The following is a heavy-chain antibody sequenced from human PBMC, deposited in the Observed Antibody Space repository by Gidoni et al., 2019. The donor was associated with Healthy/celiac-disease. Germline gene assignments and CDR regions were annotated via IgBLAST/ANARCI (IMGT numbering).Heavy chain of an antibody. CDR3: ARVLWFGELRWFDP. J-gene: IGHJ5*02. Sequence: QVQLQESGPGVVKPSGTLSLTCAVSGGSFSSSNWWSWVRQPPGKGLEWIGEIYHSGSPNHNPSLKSRVTISVDKSKSQFSLKLSSVTAADTAVYYCARVLWFGELRWFDPWGQGTLVTVSS. CDR2: IYHSGSP. V-gene: IGHV4-4*02. CDR1: GGSFSSSNW. D-gene: IGHD3-10*01.